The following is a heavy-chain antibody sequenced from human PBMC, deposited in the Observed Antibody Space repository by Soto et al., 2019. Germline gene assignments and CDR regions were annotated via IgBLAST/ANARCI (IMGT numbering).Heavy chain of an antibody. CDR2: ISYDGSNK. Sequence: ESGGGVVQPGRSLRLSCAASGFTFSSYGMHWVRQAPGKGLEWVAVISYDGSNKYYADSVKGRFTISRDNSKNTLYLQMNSLRAEDTAVYYCAKGDDILTGYYKYWGQGTLVTVSS. CDR1: GFTFSSYG. CDR3: AKGDDILTGYYKY. V-gene: IGHV3-30*18. J-gene: IGHJ4*02. D-gene: IGHD3-9*01.